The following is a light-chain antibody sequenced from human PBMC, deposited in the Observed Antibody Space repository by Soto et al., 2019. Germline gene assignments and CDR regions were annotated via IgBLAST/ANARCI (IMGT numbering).Light chain of an antibody. CDR2: DVN. CDR1: STDVDTYNY. CDR3: CSHTPGSTRYV. Sequence: QSALTPPASVSGSPGQSITISCSGISTDVDTYNYVSWYQLHPGEAPKVLIYDVNSRPSGVSNRFSGSRSGNTASLTISGLQAEDEAHYSCCSHTPGSTRYVFGTGTKVTVL. J-gene: IGLJ1*01. V-gene: IGLV2-14*03.